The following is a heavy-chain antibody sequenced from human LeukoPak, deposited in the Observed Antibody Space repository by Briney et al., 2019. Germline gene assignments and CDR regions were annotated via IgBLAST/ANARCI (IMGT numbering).Heavy chain of an antibody. CDR3: ARVIGDSSGYYPDY. J-gene: IGHJ4*02. CDR2: IYHSGST. CDR1: GYSISSVYY. V-gene: IGHV4-38-2*02. D-gene: IGHD3-22*01. Sequence: SETLSLTCTVSGYSISSVYYWGWIRQPPGKGLEWIGSIYHSGSTYYNPSLKSRVTISVDTSKNQFSLKLSTVTAADTAVYYCARVIGDSSGYYPDYWGQGTLVTVSS.